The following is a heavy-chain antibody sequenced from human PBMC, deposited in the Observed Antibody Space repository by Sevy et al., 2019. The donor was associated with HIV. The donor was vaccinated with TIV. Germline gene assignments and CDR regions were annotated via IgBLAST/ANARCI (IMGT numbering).Heavy chain of an antibody. CDR1: GFTFSSAW. CDR3: IRDRAHGGDGEERISDFCDGIDV. J-gene: IGHJ6*02. Sequence: GGSLRLSCTASGFTFSSAWMSWVRQAPGKGLEWVGRIKSEIDGGDRDYAAPVKGRFTISSEDEKNTVYLQMNRLKTEDADADYCIRDRAHGGDGEERISDFCDGIDVWGQGTTVTVSS. CDR2: IKSEIDGGDR. V-gene: IGHV3-15*01. D-gene: IGHD2-21*01.